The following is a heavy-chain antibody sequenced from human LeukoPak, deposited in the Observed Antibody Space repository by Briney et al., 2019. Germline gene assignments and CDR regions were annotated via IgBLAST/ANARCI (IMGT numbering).Heavy chain of an antibody. J-gene: IGHJ6*02. CDR1: GGSISSYY. CDR2: IYYSGST. V-gene: IGHV4-59*01. D-gene: IGHD3-22*01. Sequence: SETLSLTCTVSGGSISSYYWSWIRQPPGKGLEWIGYIYYSGSTNYNPSLKSRVTISVDTSKNQFSLKLSSVTAADTAVYYCARWLTIYYTPYGMDVWGQGTTVTVSS. CDR3: ARWLTIYYTPYGMDV.